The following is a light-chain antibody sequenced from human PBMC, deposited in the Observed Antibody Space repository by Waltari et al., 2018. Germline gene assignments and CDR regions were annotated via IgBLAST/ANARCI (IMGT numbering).Light chain of an antibody. V-gene: IGLV2-8*01. CDR2: EVS. CDR1: SSYIHYFDY. Sequence: QSALTQPPSASGSPGQSVTISCTGSSSYIHYFDYISWYQQHPGKAPKLMINEVSKPPSAVPYRFSSSRSANTASLTVSGLQAEDEADYYCSSSAGSNKVVFGGGTKLTVL. J-gene: IGLJ2*01. CDR3: SSSAGSNKVV.